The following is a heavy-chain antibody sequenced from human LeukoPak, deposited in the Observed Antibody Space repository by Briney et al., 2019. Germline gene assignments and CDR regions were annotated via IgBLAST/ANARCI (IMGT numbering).Heavy chain of an antibody. CDR3: ASRISGVPAGPDPFDY. V-gene: IGHV4-39*01. D-gene: IGHD2-2*01. CDR1: GGSISNNRYY. Sequence: SETLSLTCIVSGGSISNNRYYWGWIRQPPGKGLEWIGSIYYSGTTYHSPSLKSRVTISVDTSKKQFSLKLNSVTAADTAMYYCASRISGVPAGPDPFDYWGRGILVTVSS. J-gene: IGHJ4*02. CDR2: IYYSGTT.